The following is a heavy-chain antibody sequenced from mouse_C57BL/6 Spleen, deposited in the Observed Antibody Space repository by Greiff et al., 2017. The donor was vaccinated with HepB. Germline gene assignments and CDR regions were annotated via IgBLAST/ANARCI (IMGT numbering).Heavy chain of an antibody. V-gene: IGHV3-6*01. CDR3: ARDAAYSFAY. J-gene: IGHJ3*01. CDR2: ISYDGSN. CDR1: GYSITSGYY. D-gene: IGHD2-12*01. Sequence: EVKLQESGPGLVKPSQSLSLTCSVTGYSITSGYYWNWIRQFPGNKLEWMGYISYDGSNNYNPSLKNRISITRDTSKNQFFLKLNSVTTEDTATYYCARDAAYSFAYWGQGTLVTVSA.